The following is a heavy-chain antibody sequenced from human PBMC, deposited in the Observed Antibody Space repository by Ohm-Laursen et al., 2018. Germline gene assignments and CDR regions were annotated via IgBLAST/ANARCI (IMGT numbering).Heavy chain of an antibody. Sequence: ESSVKVSCKASGYTFTGYYMHWVRQAPGQGLEWMGWINPNSGGTNYAQKFQGRVTMTRDTSISTAYMELSRLRSDDTAVYYCARHPGYSGYDRWGQGTLVTVSS. CDR3: ARHPGYSGYDR. CDR1: GYTFTGYY. J-gene: IGHJ4*02. CDR2: INPNSGGT. D-gene: IGHD5-12*01. V-gene: IGHV1-2*02.